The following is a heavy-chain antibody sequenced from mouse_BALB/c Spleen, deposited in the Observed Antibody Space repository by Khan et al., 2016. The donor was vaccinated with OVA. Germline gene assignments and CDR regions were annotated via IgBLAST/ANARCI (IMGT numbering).Heavy chain of an antibody. J-gene: IGHJ4*01. V-gene: IGHV2-3*01. CDR2: IWGDGST. D-gene: IGHD2-3*01. CDR1: GFSLTSYG. CDR3: AKPRDGYPYGMDY. Sequence: QVQLKESGPGLVAPSQSLSITCTVSGFSLTSYGVNWVRQPPGKGLEWLGVIWGDGSTNYHSDIKSRLSISKDNSKSQVFLKLNSLQTDDTATYYSAKPRDGYPYGMDYWGQGTSVTVSS.